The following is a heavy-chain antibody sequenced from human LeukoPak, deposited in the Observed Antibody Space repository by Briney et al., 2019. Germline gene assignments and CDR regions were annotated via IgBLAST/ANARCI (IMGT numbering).Heavy chain of an antibody. CDR1: GFTFSSYW. Sequence: GGSLRLSCAASGFTFSSYWMSWVRQAPGKGLEWVANIKQDGSEKYYVDSVKGRFTISRDNVKNSLYLQMNSLRAEDTAVYYCARGDSSSWFYYYYYMDVWGKGTTVTVSS. CDR2: IKQDGSEK. D-gene: IGHD6-13*01. V-gene: IGHV3-7*01. CDR3: ARGDSSSWFYYYYYMDV. J-gene: IGHJ6*03.